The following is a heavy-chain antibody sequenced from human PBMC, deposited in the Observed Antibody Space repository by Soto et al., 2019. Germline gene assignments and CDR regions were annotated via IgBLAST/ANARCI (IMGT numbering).Heavy chain of an antibody. J-gene: IGHJ4*02. CDR2: IRSKAYGGTT. CDR1: GFTLGDNA. D-gene: IGHD6-19*01. V-gene: IGHV3-49*04. Sequence: GGSLRLSFTASGFTLGDNAMSWVRQAPGKGLEWVGFIRSKAYGGTTEYAASVKGRFTISRDDSKSIAYLQMNSLKTEDTAVYYCTRAYSSGWLNDYWGQGTLVTVSS. CDR3: TRAYSSGWLNDY.